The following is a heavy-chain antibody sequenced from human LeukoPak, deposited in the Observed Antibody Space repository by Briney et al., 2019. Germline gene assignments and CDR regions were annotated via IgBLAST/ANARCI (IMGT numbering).Heavy chain of an antibody. D-gene: IGHD3-10*01. CDR2: IIPIFGTA. J-gene: IGHJ5*02. Sequence: GASVKVSCKASGGTFSSYAISWVRQAPGQGLEWMGGIIPIFGTANYAQKFQGRVTITADKSTSTAYMEPSSLRSEDTAVYYCARSQVFVAGSNWFDPWGQGTLVTVSS. CDR1: GGTFSSYA. V-gene: IGHV1-69*06. CDR3: ARSQVFVAGSNWFDP.